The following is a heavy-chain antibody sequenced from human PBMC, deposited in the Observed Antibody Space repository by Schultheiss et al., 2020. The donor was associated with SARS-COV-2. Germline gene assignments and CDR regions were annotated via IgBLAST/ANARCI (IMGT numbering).Heavy chain of an antibody. D-gene: IGHD5-12*01. V-gene: IGHV3-7*03. J-gene: IGHJ4*02. Sequence: GGSLRLSCAASGFTFSSYGMHWVRQAPGKGLEWVANIKQDGSEKYYVDSVKGRFTISRDNAENSLYLQMNSLRAEDTAVYYCTTDGGVSGYDLIFDYWGQGTLVTVSS. CDR1: GFTFSSYG. CDR2: IKQDGSEK. CDR3: TTDGGVSGYDLIFDY.